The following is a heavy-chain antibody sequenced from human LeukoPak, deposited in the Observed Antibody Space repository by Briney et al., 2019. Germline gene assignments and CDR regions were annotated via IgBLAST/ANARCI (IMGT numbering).Heavy chain of an antibody. V-gene: IGHV1-2*02. Sequence: GSVKVSCKASGYTFTGYYMHWVRQAPGQGLEWMGWINPNSGGTNYAQKFQGRVTMTRDTSISTAYMELSRLRSDDTAVYYCARGRGYYYDSSGFDYWGQGTLVTVSS. J-gene: IGHJ4*02. CDR3: ARGRGYYYDSSGFDY. CDR2: INPNSGGT. D-gene: IGHD3-22*01. CDR1: GYTFTGYY.